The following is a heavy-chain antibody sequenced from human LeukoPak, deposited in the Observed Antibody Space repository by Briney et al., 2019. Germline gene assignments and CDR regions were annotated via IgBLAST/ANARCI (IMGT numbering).Heavy chain of an antibody. J-gene: IGHJ4*02. D-gene: IGHD5-18*01. CDR3: ARGGRGYSYGYQLDY. CDR2: IYYSGST. CDR1: GGSISSYY. Sequence: SETLSLTCTVSGGSISSYYWSWIRQPPGKGLEWIGYIYYSGSTNYNPSLKSRVTISVDTSKNQFSLKLSSVTVADTAVYYCARGGRGYSYGYQLDYWGQGTLVTVSS. V-gene: IGHV4-59*01.